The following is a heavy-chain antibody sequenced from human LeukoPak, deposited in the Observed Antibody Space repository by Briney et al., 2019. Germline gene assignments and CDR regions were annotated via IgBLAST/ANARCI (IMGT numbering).Heavy chain of an antibody. J-gene: IGHJ4*02. V-gene: IGHV4-59*01. CDR3: ANGPGGGASTF. Sequence: PSETLSLTCTVSGVSIRSYYWTWIQQPPGKGLEWFAYMYYTGSTMYNPSLKSRFSISLDTSKNQFSLKLSSVTAADTAVYFCANGPGGGASTFWGQGTLVTVSS. D-gene: IGHD1-1*01. CDR2: MYYTGST. CDR1: GVSIRSYY.